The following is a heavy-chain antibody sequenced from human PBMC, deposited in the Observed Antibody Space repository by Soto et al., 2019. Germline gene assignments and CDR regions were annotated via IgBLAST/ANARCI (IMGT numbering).Heavy chain of an antibody. CDR2: MNPNSGNT. Sequence: ASVKVSCKASGYTFTSYDINWVRQATGQGLEWMGWMNPNSGNTGYAQKFQGRVTTTRNTSISTAYMELSSLRSGDTAVYYCARGLGDYYGSGSYYNGYNWFDPWGQGTLVTVSS. CDR1: GYTFTSYD. D-gene: IGHD3-10*01. CDR3: ARGLGDYYGSGSYYNGYNWFDP. J-gene: IGHJ5*02. V-gene: IGHV1-8*01.